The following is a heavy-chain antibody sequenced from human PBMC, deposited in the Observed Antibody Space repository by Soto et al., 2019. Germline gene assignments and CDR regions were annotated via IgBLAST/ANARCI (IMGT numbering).Heavy chain of an antibody. V-gene: IGHV1-46*01. CDR3: ARDSPGYSSGWYYYGMDV. Sequence: ASVKVSCKASGYTFTSYYMRWVRQAPGQGLEWMGIINPSGGSTSYAQKFQGRVTMTRDTSTSTVYMELSSLRSEDTAVYYCARDSPGYSSGWYYYGMDVWGQGTTVTVSS. D-gene: IGHD6-19*01. CDR1: GYTFTSYY. J-gene: IGHJ6*02. CDR2: INPSGGST.